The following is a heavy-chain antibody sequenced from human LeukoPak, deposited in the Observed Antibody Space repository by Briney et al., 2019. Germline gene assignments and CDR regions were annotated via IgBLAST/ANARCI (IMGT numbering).Heavy chain of an antibody. CDR3: ARGLAKNWFDP. CDR1: GGSISSYY. Sequence: SETLSLTCTVSGGSISSYYWSWIRQPPGKGLEWIGYIYYSGSTNYNPSLKSRVTISVDTSKNQFSLKLSSVTAGDTAVYYCARGLAKNWFDPWGQGTLVTVSS. CDR2: IYYSGST. V-gene: IGHV4-59*01. J-gene: IGHJ5*02. D-gene: IGHD3-16*01.